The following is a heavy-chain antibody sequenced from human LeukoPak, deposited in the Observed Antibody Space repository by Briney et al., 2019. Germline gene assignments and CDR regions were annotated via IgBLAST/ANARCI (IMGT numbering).Heavy chain of an antibody. CDR3: AKEASSGNFVTIDC. CDR1: GFTFRNYV. V-gene: IGHV3-23*01. J-gene: IGHJ4*02. D-gene: IGHD1-26*01. CDR2: ITGDGGGT. Sequence: PGGSLRLSCAASGFTFRNYVMSWVRQTPGKGLEWVSAITGDGGGTNHADSVKGRFTISRDNSKNTLYLQMNSLRAEDTAVYYCAKEASSGNFVTIDCWGQGALVTVSS.